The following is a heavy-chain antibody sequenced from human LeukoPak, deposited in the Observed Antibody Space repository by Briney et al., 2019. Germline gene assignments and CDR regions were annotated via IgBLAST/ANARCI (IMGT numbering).Heavy chain of an antibody. V-gene: IGHV4-39*01. CDR3: ARHRGGCGYHYMDV. Sequence: SDTLSLTCTVSGDSLGRSNTYWGCIRPTPGKGLEWLGTILHSGYTYNSPSLKSRFTMSVNSSKNQFSLSLSSVTAADTAVYFCARHRGGCGYHYMDVWGKGTTVIVSS. CDR2: ILHSGYT. J-gene: IGHJ6*03. CDR1: GDSLGRSNTY. D-gene: IGHD2-15*01.